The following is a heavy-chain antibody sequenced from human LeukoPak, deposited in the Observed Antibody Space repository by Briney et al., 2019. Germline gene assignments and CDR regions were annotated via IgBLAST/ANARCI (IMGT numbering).Heavy chain of an antibody. J-gene: IGHJ4*02. D-gene: IGHD1-26*01. CDR2: INPSGGST. V-gene: IGHV1-46*01. CDR1: GYTFTSYY. Sequence: ASVKVSCKASGYTFTSYYMHWVRQAPGQGLEWMGIINPSGGSTSYAQKFQGRVTMTEDTSTDTAYMELSSLRSEDTAVYYCATGPSGSPTIDYWGQGTLVTVSS. CDR3: ATGPSGSPTIDY.